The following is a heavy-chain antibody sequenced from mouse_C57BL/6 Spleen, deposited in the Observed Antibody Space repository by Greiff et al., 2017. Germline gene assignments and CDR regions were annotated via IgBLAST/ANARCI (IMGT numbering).Heavy chain of an antibody. Sequence: VQLQQSGPELVKPGASVKISCKASGYAFSSSWMNWVKQRPGKGLEWIGRIYPGDGDPNYNGKFKGKATLTADKSSSTAYMQLSSLTSEDSAVYFCARWLLPPYARDYWGQGTSVTVSS. CDR2: IYPGDGDP. CDR1: GYAFSSSW. D-gene: IGHD2-3*01. V-gene: IGHV1-82*01. J-gene: IGHJ4*01. CDR3: ARWLLPPYARDY.